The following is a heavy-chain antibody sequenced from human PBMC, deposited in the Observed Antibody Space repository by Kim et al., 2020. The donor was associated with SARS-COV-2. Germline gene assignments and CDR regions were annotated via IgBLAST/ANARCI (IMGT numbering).Heavy chain of an antibody. Sequence: GSTYIANSGTGRFPISRDNSKNTLYLQMNSLRAEDTAVYYCARWFGEGMDVWGQGTTVTVSS. V-gene: IGHV3-53*01. CDR3: ARWFGEGMDV. J-gene: IGHJ6*02. D-gene: IGHD3-10*01. CDR2: GST.